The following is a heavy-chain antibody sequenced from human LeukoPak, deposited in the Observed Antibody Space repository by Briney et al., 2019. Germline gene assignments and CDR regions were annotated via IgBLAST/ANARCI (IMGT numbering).Heavy chain of an antibody. Sequence: KPSETLSLTCTVSGYSISSGYYWGWIRQPPGKGLEWIGSIYHSGSTYYNPSLKSRVTISVDTSKNQFSLKLSSVTAADTAVYYCATLSGWFDPWGQGTLVTVSS. V-gene: IGHV4-38-2*02. CDR1: GYSISSGYY. CDR2: IYHSGST. CDR3: ATLSGWFDP. J-gene: IGHJ5*02.